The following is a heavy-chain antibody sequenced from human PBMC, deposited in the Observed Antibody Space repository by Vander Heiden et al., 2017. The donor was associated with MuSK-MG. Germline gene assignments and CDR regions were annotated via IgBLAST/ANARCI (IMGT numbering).Heavy chain of an antibody. CDR1: GFTFSSYG. J-gene: IGHJ1*01. V-gene: IGHV3-33*06. CDR2: IRDDGSNK. CDR3: AKSQWLGAEYFQY. Sequence: QVQLVESGGGVVQPGRSLRLSCAASGFTFSSYGMHWVRQAPGKGLEWVAVIRDDGSNKYYTDSVKGRFTISRDNSKNTLYLQMNSLRAEDTAVYYCAKSQWLGAEYFQYWGQGTLVTVSS. D-gene: IGHD6-19*01.